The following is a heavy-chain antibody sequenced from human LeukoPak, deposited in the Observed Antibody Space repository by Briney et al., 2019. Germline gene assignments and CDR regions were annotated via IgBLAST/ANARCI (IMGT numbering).Heavy chain of an antibody. J-gene: IGHJ6*03. Sequence: SVKVSCKASGGTFSSYAISWVRQAPGQGLEWMGGIIPIFGTANYAQKFQGRVTITADESKSTAYMELSSLRSEDTAVYYCARGGNVVVPAALFPVGYYYYMDVWGKGTTVTVSS. D-gene: IGHD2-2*01. CDR2: IIPIFGTA. CDR1: GGTFSSYA. V-gene: IGHV1-69*13. CDR3: ARGGNVVVPAALFPVGYYYYMDV.